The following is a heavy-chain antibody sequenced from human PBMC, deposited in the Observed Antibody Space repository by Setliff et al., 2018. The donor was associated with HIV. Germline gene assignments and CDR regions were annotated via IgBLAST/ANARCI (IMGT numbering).Heavy chain of an antibody. V-gene: IGHV4-39*07. J-gene: IGHJ4*02. CDR1: GGSISSSSYY. D-gene: IGHD2-2*01. CDR2: IYYSGST. CDR3: ARGVHCTSTTCYPSFYFDY. Sequence: PSETLSLTCTVSGGSISSSSYYWGWIRQPPGKGREWIGNIYYSGSTYHNPSLKSRVTMSVDTSKNQVSLKLTSVTAEDTAVFYCARGVHCTSTTCYPSFYFDYWGQGIMVTVSS.